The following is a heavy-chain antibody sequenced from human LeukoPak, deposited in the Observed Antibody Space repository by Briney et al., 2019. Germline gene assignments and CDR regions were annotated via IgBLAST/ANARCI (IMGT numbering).Heavy chain of an antibody. CDR2: IRYDGSNK. J-gene: IGHJ3*02. Sequence: PGGSLRLSCAASGFTFSSFGMNWVRQAPGKGLEWVTFIRYDGSNKYYADSVKGRFTISRDNSKNTLYLQMNSLRAEDTAVYYCASPNYYDSSSHDAFDIWGQGTMVTVSS. D-gene: IGHD3-22*01. V-gene: IGHV3-30*02. CDR1: GFTFSSFG. CDR3: ASPNYYDSSSHDAFDI.